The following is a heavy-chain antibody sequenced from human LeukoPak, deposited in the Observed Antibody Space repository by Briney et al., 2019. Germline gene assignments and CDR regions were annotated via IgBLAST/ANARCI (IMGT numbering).Heavy chain of an antibody. V-gene: IGHV3-7*04. CDR1: GFTLSSHS. Sequence: GGSLRLSCAASGFTLSSHSVNWVRQAPGKGLEWVANTKQDEGAKYYVDSVRGRFTISRDNAKNSLYLQMNSLRDEDTAVYFCVRDSRSSHGSGSYSAFDIWGQGTMVVVSS. D-gene: IGHD3-10*01. J-gene: IGHJ3*02. CDR3: VRDSRSSHGSGSYSAFDI. CDR2: TKQDEGAK.